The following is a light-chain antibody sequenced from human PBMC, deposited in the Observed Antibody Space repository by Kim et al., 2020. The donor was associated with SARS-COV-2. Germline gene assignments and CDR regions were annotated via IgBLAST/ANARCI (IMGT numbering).Light chain of an antibody. J-gene: IGLJ2*01. CDR3: QAWDRITVI. CDR1: KLGDKY. Sequence: SYELTQPPSVSVSPGQTASITCSGDKLGDKYASWYQQKPGQSPVLVIYQDTKRPSGIPERFSGSNSGNTATLTISGTQAMDEADYYCQAWDRITVIFGGGTQLTVL. CDR2: QDT. V-gene: IGLV3-1*01.